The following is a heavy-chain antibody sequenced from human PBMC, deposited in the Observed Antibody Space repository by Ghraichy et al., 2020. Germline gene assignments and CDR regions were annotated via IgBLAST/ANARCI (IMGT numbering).Heavy chain of an antibody. D-gene: IGHD3-22*01. J-gene: IGHJ5*02. CDR2: IYYSGST. V-gene: IGHV4-59*01. Sequence: SETLSLTCTVSGGSISSYYWSWIRQPPGKGLEWIGYIYYSGSTNYNPSLKSRVTISVDTSKNQFSLKLSSVTAADTAVYYCARATYYYDSSGPTNWFDPWGQGTLVTVSS. CDR1: GGSISSYY. CDR3: ARATYYYDSSGPTNWFDP.